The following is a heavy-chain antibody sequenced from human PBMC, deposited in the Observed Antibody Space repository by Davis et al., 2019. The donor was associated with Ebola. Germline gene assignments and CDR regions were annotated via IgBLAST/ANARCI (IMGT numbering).Heavy chain of an antibody. CDR3: ARVAAAGTWYYFDY. CDR2: INPNSGGT. J-gene: IGHJ4*02. CDR1: GYIFTGYY. V-gene: IGHV1-2*02. D-gene: IGHD6-13*01. Sequence: ASVKVSCKASGYIFTGYYIHWVRQAPGQGLEWMGWINPNSGGTNYAQKFQGRVTMTRDTSISTAYMELSRLRSDDTAVYYCARVAAAGTWYYFDYWGQGTLVTVSS.